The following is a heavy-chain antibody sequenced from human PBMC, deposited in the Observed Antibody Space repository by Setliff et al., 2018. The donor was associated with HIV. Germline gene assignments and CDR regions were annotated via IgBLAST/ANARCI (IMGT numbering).Heavy chain of an antibody. J-gene: IGHJ4*02. CDR3: ARGRPGWYLDY. Sequence: ASVKVSCKTSGYTFGYNYIHWVRQAPGQGLEWMGWINPNYGITNYAQKVQGRVTMTRDMSIKTAYMDLTRLGSDDMAIYYCARGRPGWYLDYWGKGALVTVSS. CDR1: GYTFGYNY. V-gene: IGHV1-2*02. CDR2: INPNYGIT. D-gene: IGHD6-19*01.